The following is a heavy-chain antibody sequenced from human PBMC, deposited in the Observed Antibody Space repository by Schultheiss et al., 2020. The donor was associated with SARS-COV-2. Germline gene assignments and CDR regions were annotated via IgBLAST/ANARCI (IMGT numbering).Heavy chain of an antibody. CDR3: AKTYQLLYGGWFDP. J-gene: IGHJ5*02. CDR2: INSDGSST. V-gene: IGHV3-74*01. Sequence: GGSLRLSCAASGFTFSSYWMHWVRQAPGKGLVWVSRINSDGSSTSYADSVKGRFTISRDNSKNTLYLQMNSLRAEDTAVYYCAKTYQLLYGGWFDPWGQGTLVTVSS. CDR1: GFTFSSYW. D-gene: IGHD2-2*02.